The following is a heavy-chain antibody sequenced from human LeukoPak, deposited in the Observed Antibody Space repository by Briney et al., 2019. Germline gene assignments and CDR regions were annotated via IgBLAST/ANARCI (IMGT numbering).Heavy chain of an antibody. CDR2: MRCSGGST. J-gene: IGHJ3*02. V-gene: IGHV3-23*01. CDR1: GFTFSTFA. Sequence: RGSLILSCAASGFTFSTFAMSWVRQAPGKGLEWVSIMRCSGGSTYYADSVKGRFIISRDNSKNTLYLQMNSLRAEDTAVYYCASRQYDILTGYDGALDIWGQGTMVTVSS. CDR3: ASRQYDILTGYDGALDI. D-gene: IGHD3-9*01.